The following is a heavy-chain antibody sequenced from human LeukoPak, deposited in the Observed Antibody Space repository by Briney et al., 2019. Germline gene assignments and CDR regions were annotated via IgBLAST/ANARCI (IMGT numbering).Heavy chain of an antibody. CDR3: ARDSTGGPRPRNYFGT. V-gene: IGHV4-59*01. CDR1: GDSITTYY. D-gene: IGHD4-11*01. Sequence: SDPLSLTCTVSGDSITTYYGSWLRQPPGKGLEWIVSISNSGSTNYYSPSLQSRVTITVDRSRKQLSLKLRSVIVADTAIYYCARDSTGGPRPRNYFGTWGQGALVTVSS. J-gene: IGHJ5*02. CDR2: ISNSGST.